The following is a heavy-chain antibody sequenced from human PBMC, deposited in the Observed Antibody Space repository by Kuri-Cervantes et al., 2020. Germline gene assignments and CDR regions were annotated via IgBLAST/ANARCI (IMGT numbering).Heavy chain of an antibody. Sequence: GGSLRLSCAASGFTFDDYAMHWVRQAPGKGLEWVSGISWNSGSIGYADSVKGRFTISRDNSKNTLYLQMNSLRAEDTAVYYCARGPYYDILTGYYWYYYYYGMDVWGQGTTVTVSS. D-gene: IGHD3-9*01. CDR1: GFTFDDYA. V-gene: IGHV3-9*01. J-gene: IGHJ6*02. CDR2: ISWNSGSI. CDR3: ARGPYYDILTGYYWYYYYYGMDV.